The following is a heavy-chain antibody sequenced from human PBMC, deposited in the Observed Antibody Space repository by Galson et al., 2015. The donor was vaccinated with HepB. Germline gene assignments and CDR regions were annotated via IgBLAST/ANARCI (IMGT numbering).Heavy chain of an antibody. D-gene: IGHD6-13*01. V-gene: IGHV3-49*04. CDR1: GFTFSRHA. CDR2: IRSKVYGGTT. Sequence: SLRLSCAASGFTFSRHAFRWVRQAPGKGLEWVSFIRSKVYGGTTEYAASVKGRFTMSRDDSKSIAYLQMNSLKTEDTAVYYCSSLMPDYVVAAATFDYWGHGILVTVSS. J-gene: IGHJ4*01. CDR3: SSLMPDYVVAAATFDY.